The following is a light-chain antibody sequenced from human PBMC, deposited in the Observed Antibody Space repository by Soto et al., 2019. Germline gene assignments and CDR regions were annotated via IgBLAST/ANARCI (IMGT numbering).Light chain of an antibody. J-gene: IGKJ2*01. V-gene: IGKV3-20*01. CDR1: QSVSSSY. CDR3: QQYGSSPVYT. CDR2: GAS. Sequence: ESVLTQSPGTLSLSPGERATLSCRASQSVSSSYLAWYQQKPGQAPRLLIYGASSRATGIPDRFSGSGSGTDFTLTISRLEPEDFAVYYCQQYGSSPVYTLGQGTKLEIK.